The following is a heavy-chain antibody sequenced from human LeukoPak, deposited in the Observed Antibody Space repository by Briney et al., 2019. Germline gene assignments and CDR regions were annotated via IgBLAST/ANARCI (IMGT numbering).Heavy chain of an antibody. CDR2: MYSGGDT. CDR3: ASSLGPDY. D-gene: IGHD3-16*01. V-gene: IGHV3-66*01. CDR1: GFTVSDNY. J-gene: IGHJ4*02. Sequence: PGGSLRLSCAASGFTVSDNYMSWVRQAPGKGLEWVSVMYSGGDTYYANSVKGRFTFSRDISKNTLYLQMNSLRAEDTAVYYCASSLGPDYWGLGTLVSVSS.